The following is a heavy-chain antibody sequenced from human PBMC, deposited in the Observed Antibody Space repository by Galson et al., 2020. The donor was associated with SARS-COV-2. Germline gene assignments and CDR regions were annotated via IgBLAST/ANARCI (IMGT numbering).Heavy chain of an antibody. D-gene: IGHD3-3*01. CDR1: GYTFTGYY. V-gene: IGHV1-2*02. J-gene: IGHJ4*02. CDR2: INPNSGGT. CDR3: ARGPNSFWSGFLYFDF. Sequence: ASVKVSCKASGYTFTGYYMHWVRQAPGQGLEWMGWINPNSGGTKYAQKFQDSLTMTRDTSISTAYMEVSRLRSDDTAVYYCARGPNSFWSGFLYFDFWGQGTLVTVSS.